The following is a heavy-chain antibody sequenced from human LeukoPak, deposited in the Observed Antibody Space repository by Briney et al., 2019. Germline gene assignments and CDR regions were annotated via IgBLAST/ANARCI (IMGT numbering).Heavy chain of an antibody. Sequence: SETLSLTCAVSGYSISSGYYWGWIRQPPGQGLEWIGRIYHSGSTYYNPSLKSRVTISVDTSKNQFSLKLSSVTAADTAVYYCARQSVAAAGDFDYWGQGTLVTVSS. CDR3: ARQSVAAAGDFDY. CDR2: IYHSGST. CDR1: GYSISSGYY. J-gene: IGHJ4*02. D-gene: IGHD6-13*01. V-gene: IGHV4-38-2*01.